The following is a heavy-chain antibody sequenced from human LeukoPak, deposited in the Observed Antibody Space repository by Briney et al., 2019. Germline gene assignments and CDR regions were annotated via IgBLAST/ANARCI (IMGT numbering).Heavy chain of an antibody. Sequence: RGSLRLSCAASGFTFSSYAMSWVRQAPGKRLEWVSAISGSGGSTYYADSVKGRFTISRDNSKNTLYLQMNSLRAEDTAVYYCAKGLVGAYDTFDIWGQGTMVTVSS. CDR3: AKGLVGAYDTFDI. D-gene: IGHD1-26*01. CDR2: ISGSGGST. J-gene: IGHJ3*02. V-gene: IGHV3-23*01. CDR1: GFTFSSYA.